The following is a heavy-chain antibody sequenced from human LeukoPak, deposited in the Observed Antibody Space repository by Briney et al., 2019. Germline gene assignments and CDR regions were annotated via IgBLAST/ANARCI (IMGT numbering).Heavy chain of an antibody. CDR1: GGTFSSYA. V-gene: IGHV1-69*13. D-gene: IGHD3-10*01. CDR3: ARRGYYYYYGMDV. Sequence: GASVKVSCKASGGTFSSYAISWVRQAPGQGLEWMGGIIPIFGTANYAQKFQGRVTITADESTSTAYMELGSLRSEDTAVYYCARRGYYYYYGMDVWGQGTTVTVSS. J-gene: IGHJ6*02. CDR2: IIPIFGTA.